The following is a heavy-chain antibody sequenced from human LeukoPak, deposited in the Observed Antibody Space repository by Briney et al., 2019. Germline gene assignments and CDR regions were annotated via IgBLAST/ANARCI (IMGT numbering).Heavy chain of an antibody. Sequence: SETLSLTCTVSGGSVSSYFWSWVRQTPGQGLEWIGYVYYGGTTSYSPSLKSRVTMSIDRSKNEFSLTLFSVTAADTANYYCARDCTGGTCYPPSDGFGIWGQGTKVTVSS. CDR3: ARDCTGGTCYPPSDGFGI. CDR2: VYYGGTT. J-gene: IGHJ3*02. V-gene: IGHV4-59*02. CDR1: GGSVSSYF. D-gene: IGHD2-15*01.